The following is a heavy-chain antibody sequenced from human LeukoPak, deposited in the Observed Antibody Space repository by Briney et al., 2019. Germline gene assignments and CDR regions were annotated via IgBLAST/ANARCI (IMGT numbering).Heavy chain of an antibody. J-gene: IGHJ4*02. V-gene: IGHV1-69*06. CDR1: GGTFSSYA. D-gene: IGHD1-26*01. CDR2: IIPIFGTA. Sequence: ASVKVSCKASGGTFSSYAISWVRQAPGQGPEWMGGIIPIFGTANYAQKFQGRVTITADKSTSTAYMELSSLRSEDTAVYYCARDYSGSYYNNFDYWGQGTLVTVSS. CDR3: ARDYSGSYYNNFDY.